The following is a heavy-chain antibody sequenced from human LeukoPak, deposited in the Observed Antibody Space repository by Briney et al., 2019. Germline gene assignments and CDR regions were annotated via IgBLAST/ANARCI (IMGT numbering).Heavy chain of an antibody. J-gene: IGHJ4*02. V-gene: IGHV1-69*13. CDR1: GGTFSSYA. CDR2: IIPIFGTA. D-gene: IGHD3-22*01. CDR3: ARDGFYDSSGYPTDY. Sequence: GASVKVSCKASGGTFSSYAISWVRQAPGQGLEWMGGIIPIFGTANYAQKFQGRVTITADESTSTAYMELSSLRSEDTAVHYCARDGFYDSSGYPTDYWGQGTLVTVSS.